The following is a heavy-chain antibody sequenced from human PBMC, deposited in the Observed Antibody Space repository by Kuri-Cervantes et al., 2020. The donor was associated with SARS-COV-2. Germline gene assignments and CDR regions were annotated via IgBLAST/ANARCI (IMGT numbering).Heavy chain of an antibody. CDR3: ARDGYDFWSNEYYFDY. CDR2: ISSSSSYI. D-gene: IGHD3-3*01. J-gene: IGHJ4*02. Sequence: GGSLRLSCAASGFTFSSYSMNWVRQAPGKGLEWVSSISSSSSYIYYADSVKGRFTISRDNAKNSLYLQMNSLRAEDTAVYYCARDGYDFWSNEYYFDYWGQGTLVTVSS. V-gene: IGHV3-21*01. CDR1: GFTFSSYS.